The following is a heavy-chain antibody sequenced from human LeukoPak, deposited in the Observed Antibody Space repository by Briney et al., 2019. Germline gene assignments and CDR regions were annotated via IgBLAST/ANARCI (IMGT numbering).Heavy chain of an antibody. CDR3: ARQPFPLREDHSDF. Sequence: SESLSLTCTVSGVSMSPYYMSWIRQTPGKGLEWVCDPFTSGGATYNASLRSRVTISRDTSKNPLSLKMTSVPAADTAVYYCARQPFPLREDHSDFWVEGSLVSVSS. D-gene: IGHD1-26*01. CDR2: PFTSGGA. V-gene: IGHV4-4*09. CDR1: GVSMSPYY. J-gene: IGHJ4*02.